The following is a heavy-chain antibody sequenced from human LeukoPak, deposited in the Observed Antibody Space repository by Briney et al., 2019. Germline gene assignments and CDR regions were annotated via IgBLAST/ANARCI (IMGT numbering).Heavy chain of an antibody. CDR1: GFTFSSYA. Sequence: GRSLRLSCAASGFTFSSYAMHWVRQAPGKGLEWVAVISYDGSNKYYADSVKGRFTISRDNSKNTLYLQMNSLRAEDTAVCYCARAPEDYFDYWGQGTLVTVSS. D-gene: IGHD1-14*01. J-gene: IGHJ4*02. CDR2: ISYDGSNK. CDR3: ARAPEDYFDY. V-gene: IGHV3-30*04.